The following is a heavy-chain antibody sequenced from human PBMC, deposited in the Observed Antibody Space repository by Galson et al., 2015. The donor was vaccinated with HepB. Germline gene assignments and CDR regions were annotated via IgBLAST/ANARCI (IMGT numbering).Heavy chain of an antibody. CDR2: IHPKTVST. D-gene: IGHD3-10*01. J-gene: IGHJ6*03. CDR3: ARDSSVVRGVIRTYYYYYMDV. V-gene: IGHV1-2*06. Sequence: SVKVSCKASGYRFTDYYLHWVRQAPGQGLEWMGRIHPKTVSTNYAPKFQGRVTMAGDTSTNTAYMELSSLRPDDTALYYCARDSSVVRGVIRTYYYYYMDVWGEGTAVTVSS. CDR1: GYRFTDYY.